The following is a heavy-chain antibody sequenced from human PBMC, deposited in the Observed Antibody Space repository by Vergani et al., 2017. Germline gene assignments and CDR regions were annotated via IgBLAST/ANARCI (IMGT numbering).Heavy chain of an antibody. CDR3: AAEVSGDGDFIFDY. V-gene: IGHV1-58*01. Sequence: QMQLVQSGPEVKKPGTSVKVSCKASGFTFTSSAVQWVRQARGQRLEWRGWIVVGSGNTTYAQKFQERVTFTRDMSTSTAYMELSSLRSEDTAVYYCAAEVSGDGDFIFDYWGQGTLVTVSS. CDR2: IVVGSGNT. CDR1: GFTFTSSA. D-gene: IGHD2-21*01. J-gene: IGHJ4*02.